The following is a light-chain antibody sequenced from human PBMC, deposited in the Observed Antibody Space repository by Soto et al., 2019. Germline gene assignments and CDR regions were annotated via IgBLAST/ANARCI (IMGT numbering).Light chain of an antibody. V-gene: IGKV3-20*01. Sequence: EIVLTQSPGTLSLSPGERATLSCRASQSGSDSYLAWYQQKPGQPPRLLIYGVSSRGYGIPDRFSGSGSGTDFTLTISSLQAEDSAVYYCQQYQDWPRTFGQGTKVDIK. CDR2: GVS. J-gene: IGKJ1*01. CDR3: QQYQDWPRT. CDR1: QSGSDSY.